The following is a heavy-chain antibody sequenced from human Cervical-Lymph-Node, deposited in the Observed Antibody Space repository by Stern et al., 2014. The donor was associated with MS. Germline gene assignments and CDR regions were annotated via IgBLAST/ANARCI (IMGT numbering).Heavy chain of an antibody. J-gene: IGHJ4*02. D-gene: IGHD2-21*01. Sequence: VQLVESGAEVKKPGSSVKVSCKASGGTFTTHPITWWRQAPGQGLEWMGGIIPFLNTTNYAQNFQGRPTITADKSTGTTYMEISSLRSDDTAVYYCASSVVASGHWGQGTLVIVS. CDR1: GGTFTTHP. CDR2: IIPFLNTT. CDR3: ASSVVASGH. V-gene: IGHV1-69*06.